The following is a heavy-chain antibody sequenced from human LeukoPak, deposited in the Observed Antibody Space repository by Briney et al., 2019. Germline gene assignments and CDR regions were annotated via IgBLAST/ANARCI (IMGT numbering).Heavy chain of an antibody. Sequence: GGSLRLSCAASGFTFSSYAMHWVRQAPGKGLEWVAVISNVGSNKYYADSVKGRFTISRDNSKNTLYLQMNSLRGEDTAVYYCAKDLEPEIVVVITSSWFGPWGQGTLVTVSS. J-gene: IGHJ5*02. V-gene: IGHV3-30*18. CDR1: GFTFSSYA. D-gene: IGHD3-22*01. CDR2: ISNVGSNK. CDR3: AKDLEPEIVVVITSSWFGP.